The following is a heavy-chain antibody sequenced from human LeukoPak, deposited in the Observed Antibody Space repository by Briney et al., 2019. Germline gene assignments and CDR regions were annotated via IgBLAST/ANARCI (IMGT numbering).Heavy chain of an antibody. CDR1: GYTFTIYY. V-gene: IGHV1-46*01. Sequence: ASVNVSCKASGYTFTIYYMHWVRQAPGQGLEWMGTFNPSGNSTSYAQKFQGRVTLTRDTSTSTVYMELSSLRSEDTAVYYCATSAFDYWGQGTLVTVPS. J-gene: IGHJ4*02. D-gene: IGHD2-15*01. CDR2: FNPSGNST. CDR3: ATSAFDY.